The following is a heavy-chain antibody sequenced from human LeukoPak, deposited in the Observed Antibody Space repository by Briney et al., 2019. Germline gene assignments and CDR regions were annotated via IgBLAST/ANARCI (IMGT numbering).Heavy chain of an antibody. CDR3: ARDIRFHDYYYYGMDV. V-gene: IGHV5-51*01. Sequence: PGESLKISCKGSGYSFTSYWIGWVRQMPGKGLEWMGIIYPGDSDTRYSPSFQGQVTISADKSISTAYLQWSSLKASDTAMYYCARDIRFHDYYYYGMDVWGQGTTVTVSS. J-gene: IGHJ6*02. CDR2: IYPGDSDT. CDR1: GYSFTSYW. D-gene: IGHD2-15*01.